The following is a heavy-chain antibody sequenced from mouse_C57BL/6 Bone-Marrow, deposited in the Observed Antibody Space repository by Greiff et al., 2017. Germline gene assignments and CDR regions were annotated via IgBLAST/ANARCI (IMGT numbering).Heavy chain of an antibody. D-gene: IGHD3-1*01. V-gene: IGHV5-9-1*02. CDR2: ISSGGDYI. CDR3: TRDRGNYSDY. CDR1: GFTFSSYA. Sequence: EVKVVESGEGLVKPGGSLKLSCAASGFTFSSYAMSWVRQTPEKRLEWVAYISSGGDYIYYADTVKGRFTISRDNARNTLYLQMSSLKSEDTAMYYCTRDRGNYSDYWGQGTTLTVSS. J-gene: IGHJ2*01.